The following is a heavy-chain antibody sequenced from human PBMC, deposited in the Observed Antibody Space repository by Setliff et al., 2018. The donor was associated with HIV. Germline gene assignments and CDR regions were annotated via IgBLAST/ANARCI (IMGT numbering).Heavy chain of an antibody. V-gene: IGHV3-21*01. CDR2: ISSRSTYI. CDR3: ARGRDASRQRMDV. J-gene: IGHJ6*04. Sequence: GGYLRLYCIASGCTFTNYDMSWVRQAPGKGLEWVSSISSRSTYISYADSVKGRFTMSRDTSKKTLYLQVNSLTPEDTAVYYCARGRDASRQRMDVWGKGTTVTVSS. D-gene: IGHD1-1*01. CDR1: GCTFTNYD.